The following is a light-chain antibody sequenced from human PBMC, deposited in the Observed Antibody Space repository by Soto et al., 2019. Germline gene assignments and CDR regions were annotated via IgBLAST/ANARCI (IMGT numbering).Light chain of an antibody. CDR2: GAS. CDR1: QSVSSSY. Sequence: EIVLTQSPGTLSLSPGERATLSCRASQSVSSSYLAWYQQKPGQAPRLLIYGASRRATGIPDRLSGSGSWTDFTFTISRLEPEDFAVYYCQQYGSSPHTFGQGTKLEIK. CDR3: QQYGSSPHT. V-gene: IGKV3-20*01. J-gene: IGKJ2*01.